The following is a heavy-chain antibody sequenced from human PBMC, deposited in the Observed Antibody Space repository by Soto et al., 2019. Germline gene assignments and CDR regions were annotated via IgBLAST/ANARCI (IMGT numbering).Heavy chain of an antibody. D-gene: IGHD3-3*01. CDR3: ARAATNYNFWSDFPKWFDP. V-gene: IGHV4-59*01. CDR2: IYYTGGT. CDR1: GGSMSGYY. Sequence: SEPMSHTCSVSGGSMSGYYWSWIRQPPGKGLEWIGYIYYTGGTNYNPSLKSRVTISVDMSKNQFSLKLNSVTAADTAVYYCARAATNYNFWSDFPKWFDPWGQGTLVTVSS. J-gene: IGHJ5*02.